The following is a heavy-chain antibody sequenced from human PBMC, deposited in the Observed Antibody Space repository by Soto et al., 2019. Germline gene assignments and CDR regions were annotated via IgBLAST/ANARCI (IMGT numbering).Heavy chain of an antibody. CDR1: GFTFSSYA. Sequence: PGGSLRLSCAASGFTFSSYAMSWVRQAPGKGLEWVSSISGSGDNIYDADSVKGRFTISRDNAKNSLYLQMNSLRAEDTAVYYCARAASCGRSSCQSEHFFDYWGRGTLVTVSS. CDR3: ARAASCGRSSCQSEHFFDY. D-gene: IGHD2-2*01. J-gene: IGHJ4*02. V-gene: IGHV3-21*01. CDR2: ISGSGDNI.